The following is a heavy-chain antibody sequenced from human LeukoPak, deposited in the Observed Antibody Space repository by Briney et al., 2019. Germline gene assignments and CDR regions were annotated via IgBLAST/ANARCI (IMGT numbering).Heavy chain of an antibody. Sequence: ASVKVSCKASGYTFTSYYMHWVRQAPGQGLEWMGIINPSGGSTSYAQKFQGRVTMTRDMSTSTVYMELSSLRSEDTAVYYCASDSRSAYYDFWSGPNPYYYMDVWGKGTTVTVSS. J-gene: IGHJ6*03. V-gene: IGHV1-46*01. CDR2: INPSGGST. CDR3: ASDSRSAYYDFWSGPNPYYYMDV. CDR1: GYTFTSYY. D-gene: IGHD3-3*01.